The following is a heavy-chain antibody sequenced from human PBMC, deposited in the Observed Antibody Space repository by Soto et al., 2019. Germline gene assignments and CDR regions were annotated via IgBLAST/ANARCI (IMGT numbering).Heavy chain of an antibody. D-gene: IGHD5-18*01. J-gene: IGHJ6*02. Sequence: SETLSLTCTVSGGSIRSGGYYWSWVRQNPRRGLEWIGNIYYSGNTYYNPSLKSRLTISVDTSKNQFSLNLSSVTAADTAVYYCARDRLMATAGTARHYFGLDVWGQGTTVTVS. CDR3: ARDRLMATAGTARHYFGLDV. CDR1: GGSIRSGGYY. V-gene: IGHV4-31*03. CDR2: IYYSGNT.